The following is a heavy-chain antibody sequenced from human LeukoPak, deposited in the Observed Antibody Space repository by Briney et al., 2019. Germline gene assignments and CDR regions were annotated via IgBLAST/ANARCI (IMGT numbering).Heavy chain of an antibody. V-gene: IGHV1-69*04. CDR2: IIPILGIA. CDR1: GGTFSSYA. Sequence: ASVKVSCKASGGTFSSYAISWVRQAPGQGLEWMGRIIPILGIANYAQKFQGRVTITADKSTSTAYMELSSLRSEDTAVYYCARGPITIFGVVNDAFDIWGQGTMVTVSS. CDR3: ARGPITIFGVVNDAFDI. J-gene: IGHJ3*02. D-gene: IGHD3-3*01.